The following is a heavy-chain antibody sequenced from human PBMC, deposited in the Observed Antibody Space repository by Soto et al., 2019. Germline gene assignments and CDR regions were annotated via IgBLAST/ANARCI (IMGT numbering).Heavy chain of an antibody. J-gene: IGHJ5*02. D-gene: IGHD6-13*01. CDR1: GFSLSTSGVG. V-gene: IGHV2-5*02. CDR3: ARTPDLAAEHLGRVYNWFDP. CDR2: IYWDDDK. Sequence: QITLKESGPPLVKPTQTLTLTCTFSGFSLSTSGVGVGWIRQPPGKALECLAFIYWDDDKRYSPSLKSRLTITKDTSKNQVVLTMTNMDPVDTATYYCARTPDLAAEHLGRVYNWFDPWGQGTLVTVSS.